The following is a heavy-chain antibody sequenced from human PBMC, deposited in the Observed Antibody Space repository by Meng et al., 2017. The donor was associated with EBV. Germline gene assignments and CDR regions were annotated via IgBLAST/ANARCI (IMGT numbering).Heavy chain of an antibody. V-gene: IGHV1-69*01. J-gene: IGHJ4*02. Sequence: QVQLVQAAAEVKKPGSAVKVSCKTSGGPFRYYAISWVRQAHGQGLEWLGGFLPRLGAPNYAQKFHGRVKITADESTSTHYMDLSSLRSEDTAIYYCASESGRGYTPDYWGQGTLVTVSS. D-gene: IGHD3-10*01. CDR3: ASESGRGYTPDY. CDR1: GGPFRYYA. CDR2: FLPRLGAP.